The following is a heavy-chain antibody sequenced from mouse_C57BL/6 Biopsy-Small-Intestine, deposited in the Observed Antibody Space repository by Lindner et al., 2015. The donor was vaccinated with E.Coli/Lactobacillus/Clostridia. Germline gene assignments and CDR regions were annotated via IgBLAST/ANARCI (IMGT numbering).Heavy chain of an antibody. CDR2: INPYNGDT. V-gene: IGHV1-20*01. J-gene: IGHJ2*01. CDR1: GYSFTGYF. Sequence: VQLQESGPELVKPGASVKMSCKASGYSFTGYFMNWVKQSHGKSLEWIGRINPYNGDTFYNQKFKGKATLTVDKSSSTAHMGLRSLTSEDSALYYCARSRYGDYVYYFDYWGQGTTLTVSS. D-gene: IGHD2-13*01. CDR3: ARSRYGDYVYYFDY.